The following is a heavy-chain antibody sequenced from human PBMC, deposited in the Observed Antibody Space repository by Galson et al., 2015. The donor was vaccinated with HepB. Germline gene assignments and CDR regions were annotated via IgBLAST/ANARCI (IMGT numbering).Heavy chain of an antibody. D-gene: IGHD4-17*01. CDR2: ITPFNDNT. CDR1: GYTFTYRY. CDR3: ASGPLASTTEFDL. V-gene: IGHV1-45*02. Sequence: SVKVSCKAPGYTFTYRYLHWVRQVPGQALEWMGWITPFNDNTNYAPKFQDRVTITRDRAMTTAYMDLSSLRSEDTAMYYCASGPLASTTEFDLWGQGTLVTVSS. J-gene: IGHJ5*02.